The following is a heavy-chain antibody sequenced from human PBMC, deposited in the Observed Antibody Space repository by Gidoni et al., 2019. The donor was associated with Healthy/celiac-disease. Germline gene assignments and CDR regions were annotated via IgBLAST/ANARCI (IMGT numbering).Heavy chain of an antibody. D-gene: IGHD2-15*01. CDR3: TTAPYIVVVVAATPNWFDP. J-gene: IGHJ5*02. Sequence: EVQLVESGGGLVKPGGSLRLSCAASGFTFSNAWMSWVRQAPGKGLEWVGRIKSKTDGGTTDYAAPVKGRFTISRDDSKNTLYLQMNSLKTEDTAVYYCTTAPYIVVVVAATPNWFDPWGQGTLVTVSS. V-gene: IGHV3-15*01. CDR1: GFTFSNAW. CDR2: IKSKTDGGTT.